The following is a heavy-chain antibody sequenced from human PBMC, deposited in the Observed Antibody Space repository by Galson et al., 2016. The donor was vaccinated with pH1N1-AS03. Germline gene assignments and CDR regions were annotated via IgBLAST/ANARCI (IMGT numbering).Heavy chain of an antibody. V-gene: IGHV6-1*01. D-gene: IGHD4/OR15-4a*01. CDR2: TYWRSKWYI. CDR3: ARVRYSGVDI. J-gene: IGHJ3*02. Sequence: CAISGDSVSSNIDAWNWIRHSPSRGLEWLGRTYWRSKWYIDYALSLKSRVTINPDTSKKPFSLQLTSVIPDDTAVYYCARVRYSGVDIWGQGAKVTVSS. CDR1: GDSVSSNIDA.